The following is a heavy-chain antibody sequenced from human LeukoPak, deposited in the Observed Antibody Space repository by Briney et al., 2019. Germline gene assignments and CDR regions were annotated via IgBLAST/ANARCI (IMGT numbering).Heavy chain of an antibody. CDR2: IYTSGST. CDR3: ARAGGLRLVTFGGVIAAGFDI. J-gene: IGHJ3*02. V-gene: IGHV4-4*07. CDR1: GGSISSYY. D-gene: IGHD3-16*02. Sequence: SETLSLTCTVSGGSISSYYWSWLRQPAGKGLEWIGRIYTSGSTNYNPSLKSRVTMSVDTSKNQFSLKLSSVTAAYTAVYYCARAGGLRLVTFGGVIAAGFDIWRQGTMVTVSS.